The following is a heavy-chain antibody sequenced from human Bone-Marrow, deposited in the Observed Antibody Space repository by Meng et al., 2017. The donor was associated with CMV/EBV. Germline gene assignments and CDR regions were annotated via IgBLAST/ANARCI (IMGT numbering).Heavy chain of an antibody. CDR3: ERDLRYYQYGKDV. V-gene: IGHV3-48*04. CDR2: ISGGTTYSM. J-gene: IGHJ6*02. Sequence: GGSLTLSCAVSGFNFNIYSMNWVRQAPGKGVEWVSHISGGTTYSMYYADSVKGRYTISRDNAKNTLYLQMNSLRAEDTAVYYCERDLRYYQYGKDVWGQGTTVTVSS. CDR1: GFNFNIYS.